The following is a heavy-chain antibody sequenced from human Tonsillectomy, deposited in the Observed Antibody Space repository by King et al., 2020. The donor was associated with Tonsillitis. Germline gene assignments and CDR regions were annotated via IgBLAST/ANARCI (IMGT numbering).Heavy chain of an antibody. Sequence: VQLVESGGGLVQPGGSLRLSCAASGFTFSSYAMSWVRQAPGKGLEWVSAISGSSGSTYYADSVKGRFTISGDNSKNTLYLQMNSLRAEDTAVYYCAKDLRGYCSSTSCSLYFDYWGQGTLVTVSS. J-gene: IGHJ4*02. CDR1: GFTFSSYA. D-gene: IGHD2-2*01. CDR2: ISGSSGST. V-gene: IGHV3-23*04. CDR3: AKDLRGYCSSTSCSLYFDY.